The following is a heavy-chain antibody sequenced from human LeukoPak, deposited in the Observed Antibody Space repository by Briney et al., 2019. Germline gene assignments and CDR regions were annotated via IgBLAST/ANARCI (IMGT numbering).Heavy chain of an antibody. J-gene: IGHJ4*02. CDR2: ISSDGGST. Sequence: PGGSLRLSCSASGFTFSSSAMYCVRLARGKGMVYVSGISSDGGSTYYADSVKGRLTISRDNSKNTLYLQMSSLRAKDTAVYYGVKITSSSGGDYWGQGTLVTVS. V-gene: IGHV3-64D*09. CDR3: VKITSSSGGDY. D-gene: IGHD6-19*01. CDR1: GFTFSSSA.